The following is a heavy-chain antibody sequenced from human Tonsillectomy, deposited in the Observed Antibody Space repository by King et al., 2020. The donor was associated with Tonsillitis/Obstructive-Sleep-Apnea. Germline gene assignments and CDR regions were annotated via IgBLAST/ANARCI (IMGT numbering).Heavy chain of an antibody. Sequence: VQLVESGGGLIQPGGSLRLSCAASGLTVMANYMTWVRQAPGKGLEWVSVIYAAGSTNYADSVTGRFTISRDYSKNTVDLQMKSLRDEDTAVYYCAGGKIWLSSWGQGTLVTVSS. J-gene: IGHJ4*02. D-gene: IGHD5-24*01. V-gene: IGHV3-53*01. CDR1: GLTVMANY. CDR2: IYAAGST. CDR3: AGGKIWLSS.